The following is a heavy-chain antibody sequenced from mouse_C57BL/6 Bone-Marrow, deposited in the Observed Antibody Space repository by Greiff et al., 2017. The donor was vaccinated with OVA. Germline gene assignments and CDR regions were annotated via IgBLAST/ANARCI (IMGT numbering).Heavy chain of an antibody. CDR3: TTVVAPYWYFDV. V-gene: IGHV5-9-1*02. D-gene: IGHD1-1*01. CDR1: GFTFSSYA. CDR2: ISSGGDYI. J-gene: IGHJ1*03. Sequence: EVMLVESGEGLVKPGGSLKLSCAASGFTFSSYAMSWVRQTPEKRLEWVAYISSGGDYIYYADTVKGRFTISRDNARNTLYLQMSSLKSEDTAMYYCTTVVAPYWYFDVWGTGTTVTVSS.